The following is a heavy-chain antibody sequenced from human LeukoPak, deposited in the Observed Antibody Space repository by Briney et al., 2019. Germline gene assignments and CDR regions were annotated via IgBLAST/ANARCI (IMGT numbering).Heavy chain of an antibody. CDR2: VSSSSSAI. V-gene: IGHV3-48*01. J-gene: IGHJ4*02. CDR3: ATDCGGDCYSSY. CDR1: GFTFSSYS. D-gene: IGHD2-21*02. Sequence: GGSLRLSCAASGFTFSSYSMNWVRQAPGKGLEWVSYVSSSSSAIYYADSVKGRFTISRDNSKNTLYLQMNSLRAEDTAVYYCATDCGGDCYSSYWGQGTLVTVPS.